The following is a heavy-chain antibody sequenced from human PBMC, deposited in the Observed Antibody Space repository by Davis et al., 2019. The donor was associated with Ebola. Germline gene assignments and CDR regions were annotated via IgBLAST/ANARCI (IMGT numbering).Heavy chain of an antibody. CDR1: GDSIRDFY. J-gene: IGHJ4*02. D-gene: IGHD6-13*01. CDR2: IYKSGIT. CDR3: ARGRLAASGTGFDY. V-gene: IGHV4-59*01. Sequence: PSETLSLTCTVSGDSIRDFYWSWIRQFPGGRLEWIGYIYKSGITNLNPSLRSRVTLSTDMSKNQFSLLVRSVSAADTALYYCARGRLAASGTGFDYWGQGTLVTVSS.